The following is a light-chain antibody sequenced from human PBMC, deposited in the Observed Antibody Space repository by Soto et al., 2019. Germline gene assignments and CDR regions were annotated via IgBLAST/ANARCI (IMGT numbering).Light chain of an antibody. J-gene: IGKJ2*01. CDR1: QSVSRY. Sequence: IVLTQSPATLSLSPGQRATLFCSARQSVSRYLAWYPQKPGQAPTPFIYDPSHRASAIPARFSGGGSGTGFTLTDNSLEPEDVAVHYCQERFNCLRFSCGQGTKLDIK. V-gene: IGKV3-11*01. CDR3: QERFNCLRFS. CDR2: DPS.